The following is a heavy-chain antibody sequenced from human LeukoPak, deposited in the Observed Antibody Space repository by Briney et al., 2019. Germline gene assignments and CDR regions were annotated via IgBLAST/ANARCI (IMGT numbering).Heavy chain of an antibody. D-gene: IGHD3-3*01. CDR3: ARGPEFWEFYDY. V-gene: IGHV4-34*01. CDR1: GGSFGGYY. J-gene: IGHJ4*02. CDR2: INHSGST. Sequence: SETLSLTCAVYGGSFGGYYWSWIRQPPGKGLEWIGEINHSGSTNYNPSLKSRVTISVETSKNQFSLKLSSVTAADTAVYYCARGPEFWEFYDYWGQGTLVTVSS.